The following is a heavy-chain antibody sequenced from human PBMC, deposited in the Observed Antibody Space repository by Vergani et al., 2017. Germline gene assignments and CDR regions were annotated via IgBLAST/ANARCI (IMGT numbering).Heavy chain of an antibody. CDR3: RGEMDV. V-gene: IGHV3-30*04. J-gene: IGHJ6*04. CDR1: GGSISSSN. CDR2: ISNDGRHT. Sequence: QLQLQESGPGLVKSSETLSLTCTVSGGSISSSNFYWGWVRQAPGKGLEWVALISNDGRHTYYADSVRGRFSISRDNSKNTLYLQMNSLRTEDTANYYCRGEMDVWGKGTTVTVSS.